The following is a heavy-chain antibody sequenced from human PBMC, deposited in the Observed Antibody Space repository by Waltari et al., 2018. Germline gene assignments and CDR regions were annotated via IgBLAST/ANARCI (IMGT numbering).Heavy chain of an antibody. CDR2: IYYSGST. D-gene: IGHD2-8*01. Sequence: QLQLQESGQGLVKPSETLSLTCTVPGGSISSSSYYWGWLRQPPGKGLEWIGSIYYSGSTYYNPSLKSRVTISVDTSKNQFSLKLNSVTAADTAVYYCASCTTPNDESFDYWGRGTLITVSS. V-gene: IGHV4-39*01. J-gene: IGHJ4*02. CDR1: GGSISSSSYY. CDR3: ASCTTPNDESFDY.